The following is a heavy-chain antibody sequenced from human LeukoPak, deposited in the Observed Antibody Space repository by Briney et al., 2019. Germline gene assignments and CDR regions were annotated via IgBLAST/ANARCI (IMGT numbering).Heavy chain of an antibody. CDR2: INPNSGGT. V-gene: IGHV1-2*02. CDR3: ARDLRARGYTDY. Sequence: ASVKVSCKASGYTFTGYYMHWVRQAPGQGLEWMGWINPNSGGTNYAQKFRGRVTMTRDTSISTAYMELSRLRSDDTAVYYCARDLRARGYTDYWGQGTLVTVSS. D-gene: IGHD5-18*01. CDR1: GYTFTGYY. J-gene: IGHJ4*02.